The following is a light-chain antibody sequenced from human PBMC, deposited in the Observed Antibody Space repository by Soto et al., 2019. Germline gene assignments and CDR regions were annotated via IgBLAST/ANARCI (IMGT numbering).Light chain of an antibody. CDR2: LEGSGSY. V-gene: IGLV4-60*02. CDR3: ETWDSNTRV. J-gene: IGLJ2*01. Sequence: VLTQSSSASASLGSSVKLTCTLSSGHSSYIIAWHHQQPGKAPRYLMKLEGSGSYNKGSGVPDRFSGSSSGADRYLTISNLQFEDEANYYCETWDSNTRVFGGGTQLTVL. CDR1: SGHSSYI.